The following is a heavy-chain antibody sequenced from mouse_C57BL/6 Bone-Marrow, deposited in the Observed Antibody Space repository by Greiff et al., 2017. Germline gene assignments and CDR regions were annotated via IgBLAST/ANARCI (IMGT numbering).Heavy chain of an antibody. CDR2: IDPETGGT. Sequence: QVQLQQSGAELVRPGASVTLSCKASGYTFTDYEMHWVKQTPVHGLEWIGAIDPETGGTAYNQKFKGKAILTADKSSSTAYMELRSLTSEASAVYYCTRGGEAGVIWGQGTSATVSS. CDR3: TRGGEAGVI. CDR1: GYTFTDYE. J-gene: IGHJ4*01. V-gene: IGHV1-15*01. D-gene: IGHD2-13*01.